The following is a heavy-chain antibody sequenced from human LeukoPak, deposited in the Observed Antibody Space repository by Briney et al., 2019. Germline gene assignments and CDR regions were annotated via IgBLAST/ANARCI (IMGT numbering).Heavy chain of an antibody. D-gene: IGHD2-21*01. CDR3: ARLVISSGVDY. V-gene: IGHV3-21*01. Sequence: GGSLRPSCAASGFTFSSYSMNWVRQAPGKGLEWVSSISSSSSYIYYADPVKGRFTISRDNAKNSLYLQMNSLRAEDTAMYYCARLVISSGVDYWGQGTLVTVSS. CDR1: GFTFSSYS. J-gene: IGHJ4*02. CDR2: ISSSSSYI.